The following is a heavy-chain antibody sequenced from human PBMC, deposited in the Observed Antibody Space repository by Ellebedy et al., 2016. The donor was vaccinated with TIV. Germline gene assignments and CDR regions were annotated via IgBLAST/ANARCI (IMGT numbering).Heavy chain of an antibody. D-gene: IGHD5-18*01. J-gene: IGHJ4*02. CDR1: GFTFSSYS. CDR3: ARGAERGYTYGSVY. Sequence: PGGSLRLSCAASGFTFSSYSMNWVRQAPGKGLEWVSYISSSGTNIYYADSVKGRFTISRDNAKNLLYLQMNSLRAEDTALYYCARGAERGYTYGSVYWGQGTLVTVSS. V-gene: IGHV3-48*04. CDR2: ISSSGTNI.